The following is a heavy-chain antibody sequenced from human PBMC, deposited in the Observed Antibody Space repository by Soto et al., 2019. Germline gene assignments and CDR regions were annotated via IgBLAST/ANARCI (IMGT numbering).Heavy chain of an antibody. CDR1: GYSFTSHW. CDR2: IDPSDSYT. J-gene: IGHJ2*01. CDR3: ARGDTALSYWYFDL. D-gene: IGHD5-18*01. Sequence: EVQLVQSGAEVKKHGESLRISCKGSGYSFTSHWISWVRQMPGKGLEWMGRIDPSDSYTSYSPSFQGHVTISADKSIGTVSLQWSSLKASDTATYYCARGDTALSYWYFDLWGRGTLVTVSS. V-gene: IGHV5-10-1*01.